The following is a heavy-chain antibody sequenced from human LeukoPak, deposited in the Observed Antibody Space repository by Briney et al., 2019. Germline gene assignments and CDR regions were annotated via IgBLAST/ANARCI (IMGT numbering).Heavy chain of an antibody. CDR2: ISSSGSTI. CDR3: AKWTSDYYDSSGYFDY. J-gene: IGHJ4*02. D-gene: IGHD3-22*01. CDR1: GFTFSDYY. Sequence: GGSLRLSCAASGFTFSDYYMSWIRQAPGKGLEWVSYISSSGSTIYYAASVKGRFTISRDNSKNTLYLQMDSLRAEDTAVYYCAKWTSDYYDSSGYFDYWGQGTLVTVSS. V-gene: IGHV3-11*04.